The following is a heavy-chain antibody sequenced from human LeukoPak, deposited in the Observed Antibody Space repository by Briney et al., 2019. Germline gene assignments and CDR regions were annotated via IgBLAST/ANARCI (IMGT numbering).Heavy chain of an antibody. CDR2: IWYDGSNK. CDR1: GLTFSNYG. V-gene: IGHV3-33*01. J-gene: IGHJ5*02. Sequence: PGGSLRLSCAASGLTFSNYGMHWVRQAPGKGLEWVAVIWYDGSNKYYADSVKGRFTISRDNAKNSLYLQMNSLRAEDTAVYYCAREDCSGGSCYSGWFDLWGQGTLVTVSS. CDR3: AREDCSGGSCYSGWFDL. D-gene: IGHD2-15*01.